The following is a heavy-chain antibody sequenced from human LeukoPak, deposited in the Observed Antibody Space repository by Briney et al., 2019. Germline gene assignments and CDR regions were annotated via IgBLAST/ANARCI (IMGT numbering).Heavy chain of an antibody. CDR1: GGTFSSYA. CDR2: IIPIFGTA. D-gene: IGHD2-2*01. J-gene: IGHJ5*02. Sequence: GASVTVSCKASGGTFSSYAISWVRQAPGQGLEWMGGIIPIFGTANYAQKFQGRVTITADESTSTAYMELSSLRSVDTAVYYCARLSGAKAVVPAAMRGGGWFDPWGQGTLVTVSS. CDR3: ARLSGAKAVVPAAMRGGGWFDP. V-gene: IGHV1-69*13.